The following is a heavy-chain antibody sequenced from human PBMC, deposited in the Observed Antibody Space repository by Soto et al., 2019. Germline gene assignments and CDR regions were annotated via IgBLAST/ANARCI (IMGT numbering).Heavy chain of an antibody. V-gene: IGHV4-59*01. CDR3: ASRYSPAIDI. CDR2: IYYSGST. J-gene: IGHJ4*03. Sequence: SETLSLTCTVSGRSISSYYWCWIRQPPGKGLEWIGYIYYSGSTNYNPSLKSRVTISVDTSKNQFSLKLSSVTAADTAVYYCASRYSPAIDIWCQRNVLTISS. D-gene: IGHD6-13*01. CDR1: GRSISSYY.